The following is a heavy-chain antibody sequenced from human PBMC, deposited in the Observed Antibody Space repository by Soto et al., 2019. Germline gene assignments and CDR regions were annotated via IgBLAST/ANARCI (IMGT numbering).Heavy chain of an antibody. Sequence: EVQLVESGGGLVQPGGALRLSCAVSGFTFSSYSMNWVCQAPGKGLEWVSYISSGSGTTYYADSVNGRFSISRDNANNSLYLQMNSLRVEDTAVYYGAKIGTYLRMDVWGQGTTVTVAS. V-gene: IGHV3-48*01. J-gene: IGHJ6*02. D-gene: IGHD3-10*01. CDR1: GFTFSSYS. CDR2: ISSGSGTT. CDR3: AKIGTYLRMDV.